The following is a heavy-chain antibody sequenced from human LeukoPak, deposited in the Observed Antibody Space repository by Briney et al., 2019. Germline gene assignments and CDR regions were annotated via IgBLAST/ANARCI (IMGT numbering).Heavy chain of an antibody. V-gene: IGHV3-30-3*01. Sequence: PGGSLRLSCAASGFTFSSYAMHWVRQAPGKGLEWVAVISYDGSNKYYADSVKGRFTISRDNSKNTLYLQMNSLRAEDTVVYYCAREYYDSSGYYLGPISYWGQGTLVTVSS. J-gene: IGHJ4*02. CDR3: AREYYDSSGYYLGPISY. CDR2: ISYDGSNK. CDR1: GFTFSSYA. D-gene: IGHD3-22*01.